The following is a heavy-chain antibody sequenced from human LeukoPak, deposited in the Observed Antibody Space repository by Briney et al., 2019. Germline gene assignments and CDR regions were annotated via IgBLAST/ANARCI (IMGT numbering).Heavy chain of an antibody. J-gene: IGHJ4*02. CDR1: GFXFSSYA. CDR2: ISYDGSNK. CDR3: ARSNVVVTAIDY. D-gene: IGHD2-21*02. V-gene: IGHV3-30-3*01. Sequence: PGRSLRLSCAASGFXFSSYAIHWVRQAPGKGLEWVAVISYDGSNKYYADSVKGRFTISRDNSKNTLYLQMNSLRAEDTAVYYCARSNVVVTAIDYWGQGTLVTVSS.